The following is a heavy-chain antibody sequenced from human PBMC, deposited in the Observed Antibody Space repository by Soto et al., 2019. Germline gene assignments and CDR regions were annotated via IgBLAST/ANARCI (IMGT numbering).Heavy chain of an antibody. D-gene: IGHD5-12*01. J-gene: IGHJ4*02. CDR3: ARDAGAMVEYSGYDVNY. CDR2: ISWNSGKQ. Sequence: EVQLVESGGGLVQPGRSLRLTCAASGFTFDDHARHWVRQAPGKGLEWVSGISWNSGKQAYADSVKGRFTISRANAKNSRYLQLSRLRGEDTALYYCARDAGAMVEYSGYDVNYWGQGPLVNVSS. CDR1: GFTFDDHA. V-gene: IGHV3-9*01.